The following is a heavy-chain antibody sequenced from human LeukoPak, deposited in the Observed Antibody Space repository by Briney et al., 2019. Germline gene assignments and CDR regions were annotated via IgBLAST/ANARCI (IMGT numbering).Heavy chain of an antibody. V-gene: IGHV4-59*12. CDR2: IHYTGST. J-gene: IGHJ4*02. CDR1: GGSITSSY. D-gene: IGHD6-19*01. Sequence: PSETLSLTCTVSGGSITSSYWSWIRQSPGKGLEWIGYIHYTGSTNYNPSLKSRVTMLIDTSKNQFSLKLSSVTAADTAVYYCARALGTGWSQKEWGQGTLVTVSS. CDR3: ARALGTGWSQKE.